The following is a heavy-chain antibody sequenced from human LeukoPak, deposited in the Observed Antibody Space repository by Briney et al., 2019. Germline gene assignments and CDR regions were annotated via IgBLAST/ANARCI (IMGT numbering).Heavy chain of an antibody. D-gene: IGHD3-22*01. J-gene: IGHJ3*02. CDR3: AREYYDSSGRKHAFDI. Sequence: GASVKVSCKASGYSFTDYYMHWVRQAPGQGLEWMGWIDPRSGGTNYAQKFQGRVTMTRDTSISTAYMELSRLRSDDTAVYYCAREYYDSSGRKHAFDIWGQGTMVTVSS. CDR1: GYSFTDYY. V-gene: IGHV1-2*02. CDR2: IDPRSGGT.